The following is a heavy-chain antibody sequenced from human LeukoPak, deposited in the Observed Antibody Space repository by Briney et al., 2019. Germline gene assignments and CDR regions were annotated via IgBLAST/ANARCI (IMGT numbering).Heavy chain of an antibody. Sequence: GGSLILSCAASGFTFRSYTMNWVRQAPGKGLEWVSSIRSSSGYIYYADSVKGRFTISRDNAKNSLYLQMNSLRAEDTAVYYCARDYYGSGSYRRNWYFDLWGRGTLVTVSS. D-gene: IGHD3-10*01. CDR2: IRSSSGYI. CDR1: GFTFRSYT. CDR3: ARDYYGSGSYRRNWYFDL. J-gene: IGHJ2*01. V-gene: IGHV3-21*01.